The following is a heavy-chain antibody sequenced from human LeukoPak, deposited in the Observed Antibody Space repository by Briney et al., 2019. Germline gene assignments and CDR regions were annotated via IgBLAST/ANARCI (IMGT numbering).Heavy chain of an antibody. CDR3: AKGGLYNWNDGDAFDI. J-gene: IGHJ3*02. D-gene: IGHD1-20*01. Sequence: PGGSLRLSCAASGFTFSSYGMHWVRQAPGKGLEWVAVISYDGSNKYYADSVKGRFTISRDNSKNTLYLQMNSLRAEDTAVYYCAKGGLYNWNDGDAFDIWGQGTMVTVSS. CDR2: ISYDGSNK. CDR1: GFTFSSYG. V-gene: IGHV3-30*18.